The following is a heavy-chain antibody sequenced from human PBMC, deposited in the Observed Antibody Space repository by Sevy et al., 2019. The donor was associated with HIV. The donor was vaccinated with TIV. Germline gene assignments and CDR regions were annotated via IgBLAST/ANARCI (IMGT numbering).Heavy chain of an antibody. J-gene: IGHJ3*01. CDR2: LSGRGGTT. D-gene: IGHD6-13*01. V-gene: IGHV3-23*01. CDR1: GFTFFSHV. Sequence: GGSLRLSCAASGFTFFSHVMSWVRQAPGKGLEWVSGLSGRGGTTYYADSVKGRFSISRDNSKNKLYLQMGSLRIDDTAVYYCATGTTYSSISWVFDVWGQGTMVTVSS. CDR3: ATGTTYSSISWVFDV.